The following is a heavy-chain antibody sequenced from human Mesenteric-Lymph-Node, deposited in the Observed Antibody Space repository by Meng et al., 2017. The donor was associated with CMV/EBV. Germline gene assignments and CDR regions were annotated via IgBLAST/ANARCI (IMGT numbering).Heavy chain of an antibody. V-gene: IGHV3-21*01. D-gene: IGHD3-16*02. CDR1: GLTLSRYW. CDR3: ARAGLRGGAILY. Sequence: GESLKISCAASGLTLSRYWMSWVRQAPGKGLEWVSSISSSSSYIYYADSVKGRFTISRDNAKNSLYLQMNSLRAEDTAVYYCARAGLRGGAILYWGQGTLVTVSS. J-gene: IGHJ4*02. CDR2: ISSSSSYI.